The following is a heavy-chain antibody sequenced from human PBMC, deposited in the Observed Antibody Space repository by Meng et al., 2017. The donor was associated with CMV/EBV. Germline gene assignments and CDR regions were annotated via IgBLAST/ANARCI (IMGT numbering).Heavy chain of an antibody. Sequence: TVSGGSVSSGSYYWSWIRQPPGKGPEWIGYIYYGGSTNYNPSLKSRVTISVDTSKNQFSLKLSSVTAADTAVYYCARGSGSGNWFDPWGQGTLVTVSS. CDR3: ARGSGSGNWFDP. CDR2: IYYGGST. V-gene: IGHV4-61*01. D-gene: IGHD1-26*01. J-gene: IGHJ5*02. CDR1: GGSVSSGSYY.